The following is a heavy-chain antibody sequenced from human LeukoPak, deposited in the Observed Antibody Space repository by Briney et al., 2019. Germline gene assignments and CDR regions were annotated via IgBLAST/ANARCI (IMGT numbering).Heavy chain of an antibody. CDR3: VRGGRGSDWGYYFDY. D-gene: IGHD6-19*01. CDR2: INSNGYT. Sequence: PSQTLSLTCTASGGSISSGSYYWSWIRQPAGKGLEWIGRINSNGYTNYNPSLKSRVTISVDTSKSQFSLKLNSVTAADTAVYFCVRGGRGSDWGYYFDYWGQGTLVTVSS. V-gene: IGHV4-61*02. J-gene: IGHJ4*02. CDR1: GGSISSGSYY.